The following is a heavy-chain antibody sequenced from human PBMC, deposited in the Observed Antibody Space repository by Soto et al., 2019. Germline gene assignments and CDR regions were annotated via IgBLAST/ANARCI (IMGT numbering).Heavy chain of an antibody. Sequence: SLKVSCKASGGTFSRYTISWVRQAPGEGLEWMGRIIPILGIANYAQKFQGRVTITADKSTSTAYMELSSLRSEVTAVSYCSREAAVAGNNWFDLWGQGTLGTVSS. V-gene: IGHV1-69*02. J-gene: IGHJ5*02. D-gene: IGHD6-19*01. CDR1: GGTFSRYT. CDR2: IIPILGIA. CDR3: SREAAVAGNNWFDL.